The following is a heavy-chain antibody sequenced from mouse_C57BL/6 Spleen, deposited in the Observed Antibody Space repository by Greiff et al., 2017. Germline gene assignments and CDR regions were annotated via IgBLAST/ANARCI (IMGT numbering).Heavy chain of an antibody. V-gene: IGHV1-76*01. Sequence: VQLQQSGAELVRPGASVKLSCKASGYTFTDYYINWVKQRPGQGLEWIARIYPGSGNTYYNEKVKGKATLTAEKSSSTAYMQLSSLKSEDSAVXFCARRDYYGSSSHFAYWGQGTTLTVSS. CDR1: GYTFTDYY. CDR3: ARRDYYGSSSHFAY. D-gene: IGHD1-1*01. J-gene: IGHJ2*01. CDR2: IYPGSGNT.